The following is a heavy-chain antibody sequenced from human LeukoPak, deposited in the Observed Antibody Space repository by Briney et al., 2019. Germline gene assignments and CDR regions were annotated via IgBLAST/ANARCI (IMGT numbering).Heavy chain of an antibody. J-gene: IGHJ3*02. CDR1: GYTFTSYD. Sequence: ASVKVSCKASGYTFTSYDINWVRQATGQGLEWMGWINPNSGGTNYAQKFQGRVTMTRDTSISTAYMELSRLRSDDTAVYYCALAARSFIDIWGQGTMVTVSS. V-gene: IGHV1-2*02. CDR3: ALAARSFIDI. CDR2: INPNSGGT. D-gene: IGHD6-6*01.